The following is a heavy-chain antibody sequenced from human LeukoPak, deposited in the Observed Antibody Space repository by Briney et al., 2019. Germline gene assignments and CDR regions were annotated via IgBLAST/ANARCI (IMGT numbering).Heavy chain of an antibody. CDR1: GFTFNNYG. CDR2: ISSSGGST. V-gene: IGHV3-23*01. D-gene: IGHD3-10*01. Sequence: PGGSLRLSCAASGFTFNNYGMTWVRQAPGKGLEWVSFISSSGGSTYYADSVKGRFTISRDNSKNTLYLQMHSLRAGDTAVYYCAKDAQYYYGSGTYFDYWGQGTLVTVSS. CDR3: AKDAQYYYGSGTYFDY. J-gene: IGHJ4*02.